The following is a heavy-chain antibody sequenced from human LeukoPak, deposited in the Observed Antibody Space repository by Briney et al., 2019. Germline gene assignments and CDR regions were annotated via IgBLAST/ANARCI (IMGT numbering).Heavy chain of an antibody. D-gene: IGHD3-22*01. V-gene: IGHV4-39*01. CDR1: GGSISSSSYY. CDR2: IYYSGST. Sequence: PSETLSLTCTVSGGSISSSSYYWGWIRQPPGKGLEWIGSIYYSGSTYYNPSLKSRVTISVDTSKNQFSLKLSSVTAADTAVYYCARANRGLLLRIPSKNYFDYWGQGTLVTVSS. J-gene: IGHJ4*02. CDR3: ARANRGLLLRIPSKNYFDY.